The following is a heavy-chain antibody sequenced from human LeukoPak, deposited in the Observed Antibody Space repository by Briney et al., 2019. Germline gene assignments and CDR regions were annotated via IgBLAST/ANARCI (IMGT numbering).Heavy chain of an antibody. D-gene: IGHD3-10*01. Sequence: GGSLRLSCAASGFTFSSYEMNWVRQAPGKGLEWVSYISSSGSTIYYADSVKGRFTISRDNAKNSLYLQMNSLRAEDTAVYYCASSLWFGESNYWGQGTLVTVSS. CDR1: GFTFSSYE. CDR3: ASSLWFGESNY. CDR2: ISSSGSTI. J-gene: IGHJ4*02. V-gene: IGHV3-48*03.